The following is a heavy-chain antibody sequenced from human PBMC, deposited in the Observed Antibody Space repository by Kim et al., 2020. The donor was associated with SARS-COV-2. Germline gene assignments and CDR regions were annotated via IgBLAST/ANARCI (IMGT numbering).Heavy chain of an antibody. CDR2: INPSGGST. J-gene: IGHJ6*01. CDR3: ARALSAAVRLGLPSYYGMD. D-gene: IGHD6-25*01. CDR1: GYTFTSYY. V-gene: IGHV1-46*01. Sequence: ASVKVSCKASGYTFTSYYMHWVRQAPGQGLEWMGIINPSGGSTRYAQMFQGRVTMTRDASTSTVYMALSSLTSEYTAVYYFARALSAAVRLGLPSYYGMD.